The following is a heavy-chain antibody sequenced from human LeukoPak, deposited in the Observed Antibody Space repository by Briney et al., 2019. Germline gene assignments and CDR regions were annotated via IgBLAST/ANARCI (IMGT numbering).Heavy chain of an antibody. J-gene: IGHJ4*02. CDR1: GFTFSSYA. Sequence: GGSLRLSCAASGFTFSSYAMSWVRQAPGKGLEWVSAISGSGGSTYYADSVKGRFTISRDNSKNTLCLQMNSLRAEDTAVYYCAKEVYYYGSGSYYNAIDYWGQGTLVTVSS. D-gene: IGHD3-10*01. V-gene: IGHV3-23*01. CDR3: AKEVYYYGSGSYYNAIDY. CDR2: ISGSGGST.